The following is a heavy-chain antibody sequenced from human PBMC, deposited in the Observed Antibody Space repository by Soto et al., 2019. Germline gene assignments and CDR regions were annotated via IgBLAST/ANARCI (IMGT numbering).Heavy chain of an antibody. CDR3: ARGHGGDWLLRSRNPRFDY. Sequence: SETLSLTCAVYGGSFSGYYWSWIRQPPGKGLEWIGEINHSGSTNYNPSLKSRVTISVDRSKNQFSLKLSSVTAADTAVYYCARGHGGDWLLRSRNPRFDYWGQGTLVTVSS. J-gene: IGHJ4*02. CDR2: INHSGST. D-gene: IGHD3-9*01. CDR1: GGSFSGYY. V-gene: IGHV4-34*01.